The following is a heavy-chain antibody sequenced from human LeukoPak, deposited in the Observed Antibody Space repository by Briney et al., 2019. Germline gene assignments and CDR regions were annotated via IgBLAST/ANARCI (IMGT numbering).Heavy chain of an antibody. CDR3: ARDPGSSWYLFDY. CDR2: IIPIFGTA. J-gene: IGHJ4*02. CDR1: GGAFSSYA. D-gene: IGHD6-13*01. Sequence: SVKVSCKASGGAFSSYAISWVRQAPGQGLEWMGGIIPIFGTANYAQKFQGRVTITADESTSTAYMELSSLRSEDTAVYYCARDPGSSWYLFDYWGQGTLVTVSS. V-gene: IGHV1-69*01.